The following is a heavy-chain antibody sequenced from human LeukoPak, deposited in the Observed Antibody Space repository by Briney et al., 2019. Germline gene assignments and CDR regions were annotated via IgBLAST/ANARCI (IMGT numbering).Heavy chain of an antibody. V-gene: IGHV3-74*01. CDR1: GYTFSSAW. J-gene: IGHJ4*02. Sequence: GGSLRLSRAASGYTFSSAWMQWVRQAPGKGLMWVSRIKTDGSTDYADSVKGRFTISRDNAKNTLYLQMNSLRADDTAVYYCARDWYHSFDYWGQGILVTVSS. CDR2: IKTDGST. CDR3: ARDWYHSFDY. D-gene: IGHD1-14*01.